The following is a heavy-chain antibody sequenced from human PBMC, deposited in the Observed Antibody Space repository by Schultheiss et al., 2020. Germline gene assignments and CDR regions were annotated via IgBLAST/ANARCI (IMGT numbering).Heavy chain of an antibody. Sequence: SQTLSLTCTVSGGSISSYYWSWIRQPPGKGLEWIGSIYYSGSTYYNPSLKSRVTISVDTSKNQFSLKLSSVTAADTAVYYCARINIAARPSYFDYWGQGTLVTVSS. CDR1: GGSISSYY. V-gene: IGHV4-59*05. D-gene: IGHD6-6*01. CDR2: IYYSGST. J-gene: IGHJ4*02. CDR3: ARINIAARPSYFDY.